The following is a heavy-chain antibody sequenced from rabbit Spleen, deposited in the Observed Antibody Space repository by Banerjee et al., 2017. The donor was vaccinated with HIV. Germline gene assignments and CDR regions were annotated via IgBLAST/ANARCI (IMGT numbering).Heavy chain of an antibody. J-gene: IGHJ6*01. CDR2: IYSSSSGST. V-gene: IGHV1S45*01. Sequence: QEQLVESGGGLVKPGASLTLTCTASGFSFSSSYDMCWVRQAPGKGLEWVGCIYSSSSGSTYYANWAKGRFVMSRTSSTTVTLQMTSLTAADTATYFCARDTGSSFSSYGMDLWGQGTLVTVS. CDR1: GFSFSSSYD. CDR3: ARDTGSSFSSYGMDL. D-gene: IGHD8-1*01.